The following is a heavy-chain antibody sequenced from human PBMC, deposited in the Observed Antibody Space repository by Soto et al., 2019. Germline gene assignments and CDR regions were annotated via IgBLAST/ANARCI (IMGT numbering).Heavy chain of an antibody. J-gene: IGHJ6*04. V-gene: IGHV1-18*04. Sequence: ASVKVSCKASGYTFTSYGSSWVRQAPGQGLEWMGWISAYNGNANYAQKLQGRVTMTTDTSTSTAYMELRSLRSDDTAVYYCAQEGHGLVEVVPAAIREYYYYGMDVWGKGNTVTASS. CDR3: AQEGHGLVEVVPAAIREYYYYGMDV. CDR1: GYTFTSYG. D-gene: IGHD2-2*02. CDR2: ISAYNGNA.